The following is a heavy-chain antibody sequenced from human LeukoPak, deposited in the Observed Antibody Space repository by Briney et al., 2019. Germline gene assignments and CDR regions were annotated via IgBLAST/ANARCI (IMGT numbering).Heavy chain of an antibody. Sequence: ASVKVSCKASGYTFTSYGISWVRQAPGQGLEWMGWISAYNGNTNYAQKLQGRVTMTRDTSISTAYMELSRLRSDDTAVYYCARDPDHDSSGYYYNYYYMDVWGKGTTVTVSS. D-gene: IGHD3-22*01. CDR1: GYTFTSYG. V-gene: IGHV1-18*01. CDR3: ARDPDHDSSGYYYNYYYMDV. J-gene: IGHJ6*03. CDR2: ISAYNGNT.